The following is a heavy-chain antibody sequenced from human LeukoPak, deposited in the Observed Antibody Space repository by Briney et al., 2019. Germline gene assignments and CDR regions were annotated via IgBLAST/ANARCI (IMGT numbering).Heavy chain of an antibody. Sequence: PSETLSLTCTVSGGSISSSSYYWGWIRQPPGKGLEWIGSIYYSGSTYYNPSLKSRVTISVDTSKNQFSLKLSSVTAADTAVYYCARQVSVIGNRPPFDYWGQGTLVTVSS. CDR1: GGSISSSSYY. CDR3: ARQVSVIGNRPPFDY. D-gene: IGHD3-22*01. CDR2: IYYSGST. J-gene: IGHJ4*02. V-gene: IGHV4-39*01.